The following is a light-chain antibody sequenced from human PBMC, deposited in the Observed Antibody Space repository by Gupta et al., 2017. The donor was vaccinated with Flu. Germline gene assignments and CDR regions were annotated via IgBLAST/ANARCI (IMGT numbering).Light chain of an antibody. V-gene: IGKV3-15*01. CDR3: QQYTNWPLT. CDR1: HLVTDN. CDR2: DAS. J-gene: IGKJ3*01. Sequence: IIMTQSPATLSVSPGETVTLSCRASHLVTDNLAWYHQKPGQAPSLLFYDASTRATGVPARFSASGSGATFTLTISGLQPEDIGIYSCQQYTNWPLTFGPGTKVDL.